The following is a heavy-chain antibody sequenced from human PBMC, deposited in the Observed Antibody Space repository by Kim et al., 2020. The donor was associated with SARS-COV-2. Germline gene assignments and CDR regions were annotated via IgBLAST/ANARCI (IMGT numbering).Heavy chain of an antibody. CDR2: ISGSGGST. J-gene: IGHJ3*02. V-gene: IGHV3-23*01. CDR1: GFTFSSYA. D-gene: IGHD3-22*01. CDR3: ARDITMIVVVTSDDAFDI. Sequence: GGSLRLSCATSGFTFSSYAMSWVRQAPGKGLEWVSAISGSGGSTYYADSVKGRLTISRDNSKNTLYLQMNSLRAEDTAVYYCARDITMIVVVTSDDAFDIWGQGTMVTVSS.